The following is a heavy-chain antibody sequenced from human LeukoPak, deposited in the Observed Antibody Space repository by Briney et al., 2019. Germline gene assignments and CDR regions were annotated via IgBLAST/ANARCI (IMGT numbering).Heavy chain of an antibody. V-gene: IGHV4-59*08. CDR1: GGSISSYY. J-gene: IGHJ4*02. CDR2: IYYSGST. CDR3: ARQFVSGSYRFDY. D-gene: IGHD1-26*01. Sequence: PSETLSLTCTVSGGSISSYYWSWIRQPPGKGLEWIGYIYYSGSTNYNPSLKSRVTISVDTSKNQFSLKLSSVTAADTAVYYCARQFVSGSYRFDYWGQRTLVTLSS.